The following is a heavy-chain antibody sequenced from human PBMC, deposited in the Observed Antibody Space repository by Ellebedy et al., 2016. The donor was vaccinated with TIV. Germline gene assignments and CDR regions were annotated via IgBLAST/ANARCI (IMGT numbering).Heavy chain of an antibody. J-gene: IGHJ4*02. V-gene: IGHV3-30*02. Sequence: GESLKISCAASGFTFSAYGMHWVRQAPGKGLEWVTYIRYDGSNKYYADSVKGRFTISRDNSKNTLFLEMNSLRAEDTAIYYCAGLWFGDSPRENSDDWGRGTLVTVSS. CDR3: AGLWFGDSPRENSDD. CDR1: GFTFSAYG. CDR2: IRYDGSNK. D-gene: IGHD3-10*01.